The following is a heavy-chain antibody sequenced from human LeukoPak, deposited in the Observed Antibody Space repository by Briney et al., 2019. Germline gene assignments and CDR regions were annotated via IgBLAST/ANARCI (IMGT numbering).Heavy chain of an antibody. V-gene: IGHV3-23*01. CDR1: GFTFSSYA. Sequence: HPGGSLRLSCAASGFTFSSYAMSWVRQAPGKGLEWVSAISGSGGSTYYADSVKGRFTISRDNAKNTLYLQMNSLRAEDTAVYYCAKDLEFRAYGSSGLDYWGQGTLVTVSS. J-gene: IGHJ4*02. CDR2: ISGSGGST. CDR3: AKDLEFRAYGSSGLDY. D-gene: IGHD6-6*01.